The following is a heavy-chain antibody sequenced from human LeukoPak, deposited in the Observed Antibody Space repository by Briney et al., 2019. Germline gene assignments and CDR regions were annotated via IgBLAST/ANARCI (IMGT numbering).Heavy chain of an antibody. J-gene: IGHJ2*01. Sequence: PGGSLRLSCAASGFTLSSYAMSWVRQAPGKGLEWVSVISGSGVTAYYADSVKGRFTISRDNSKNTLYLQMNSLRAEDTAVYYCAKSVGNCSGGSCHSGYFDLWGRGTLVTVSS. CDR1: GFTLSSYA. CDR3: AKSVGNCSGGSCHSGYFDL. CDR2: ISGSGVTA. V-gene: IGHV3-23*01. D-gene: IGHD2-15*01.